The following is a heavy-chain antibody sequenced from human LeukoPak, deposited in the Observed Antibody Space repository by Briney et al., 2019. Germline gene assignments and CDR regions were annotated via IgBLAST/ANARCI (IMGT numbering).Heavy chain of an antibody. CDR2: IMPIFGTA. Sequence: ASVKVSCKASGGTFSSYAISWVRQAPGQGLEWMGRIMPIFGTANYAQKFQGRVTITADKSTSTAYMELSSLRSEDTAVYYCARDRFGGEQNWGQGTLVTVSS. V-gene: IGHV1-69*06. CDR3: ARDRFGGEQN. D-gene: IGHD3-16*01. CDR1: GGTFSSYA. J-gene: IGHJ4*02.